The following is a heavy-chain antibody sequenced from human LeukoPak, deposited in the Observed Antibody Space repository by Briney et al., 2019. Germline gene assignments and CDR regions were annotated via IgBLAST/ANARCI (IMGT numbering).Heavy chain of an antibody. CDR2: ITTNSAYM. CDR3: ARNGASLYYGSDNYYNWFDS. J-gene: IGHJ5*01. CDR1: GFTFNSYT. D-gene: IGHD3-10*01. Sequence: GGSLRLSCAASGFTFNSYTMIWARQAPGKGLEWVSSITTNSAYMYYADSLKGRYSISRDNAKNSLYLHMSGLRAEDTAVYYCARNGASLYYGSDNYYNWFDSWGQGTLVTVSS. V-gene: IGHV3-21*01.